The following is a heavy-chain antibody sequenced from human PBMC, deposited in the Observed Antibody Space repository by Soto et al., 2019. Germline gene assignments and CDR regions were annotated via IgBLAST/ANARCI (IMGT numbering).Heavy chain of an antibody. CDR3: AASNGDSDY. J-gene: IGHJ4*02. CDR2: ISGSGGST. CDR1: GFTFSRYA. D-gene: IGHD6-25*01. V-gene: IGHV3-23*01. Sequence: GGSLRLSCAASGFTFSRYAMRWVRQAPGKGLEWVSAISGSGGSTYYADSVKGRFTISRDNSKNTLYLQMNSLRAEDTAVYYCAASNGDSDYWGQGTLVTVSS.